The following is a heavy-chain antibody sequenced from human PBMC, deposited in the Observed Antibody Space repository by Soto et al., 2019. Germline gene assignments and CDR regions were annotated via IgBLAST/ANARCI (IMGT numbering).Heavy chain of an antibody. D-gene: IGHD4-17*01. CDR1: GFTFSSYG. CDR2: IWYDGSNK. J-gene: IGHJ3*02. V-gene: IGHV3-33*01. CDR3: ARADSTDDAFVI. Sequence: QPGGSLRLSCAASGFTFSSYGMHWVRQAPGKGLEWVAVIWYDGSNKYYADSVKGRFTISRDNSKNTLYLQMNSLRAEDTAVYYCARADSTDDAFVIWAQGTMVTVS.